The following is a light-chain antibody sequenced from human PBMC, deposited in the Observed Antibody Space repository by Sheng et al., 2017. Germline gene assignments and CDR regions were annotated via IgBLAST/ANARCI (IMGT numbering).Light chain of an antibody. V-gene: IGLV2-23*02. CDR1: SSDVGSYNL. CDR3: CSYADSSALV. CDR2: EVN. Sequence: QSALTQPASVSGSPGQSITISCTGTSSDVGSYNLVSWYQQHPGKAPKLMIYEVNKRPSGVSNRFSGSKSGNTASLTISGLQAEDEADYYCCSYADSSALVFGGGTKLTVL. J-gene: IGLJ2*01.